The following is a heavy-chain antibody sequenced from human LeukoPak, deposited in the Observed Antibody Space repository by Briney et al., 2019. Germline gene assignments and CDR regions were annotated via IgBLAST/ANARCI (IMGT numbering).Heavy chain of an antibody. D-gene: IGHD6-13*01. J-gene: IGHJ6*02. V-gene: IGHV1-8*01. CDR2: XXXNNGNT. CDR1: XXXXTSYD. CDR3: ARLASSSWPLYYYYGMDV. Sequence: KAXXXXXTSYDXNWVRQATGQXLEWMGXXXXNNGNTGYAQKFQGRVTMTRSTSISTAYMELSSLRSEDTAVYYCARLASSSWPLYYYYGMDVWGQGTTVTVSS.